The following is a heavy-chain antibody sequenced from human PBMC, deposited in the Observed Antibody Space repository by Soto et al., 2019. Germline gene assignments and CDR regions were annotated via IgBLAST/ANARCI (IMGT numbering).Heavy chain of an antibody. D-gene: IGHD3-10*01. CDR3: ARGKQGHGDPPGYFDY. CDR1: GFTFSSYG. Sequence: GGSLRLSCAASGFTFSSYGMHWVRQAPGKGLEWVAVIWYDGSNKYYADSVKGRFTISRDNSKNTLYLQMNSLRAEDTAVYYCARGKQGHGDPPGYFDYWGQGTLVTVSS. CDR2: IWYDGSNK. J-gene: IGHJ4*02. V-gene: IGHV3-33*01.